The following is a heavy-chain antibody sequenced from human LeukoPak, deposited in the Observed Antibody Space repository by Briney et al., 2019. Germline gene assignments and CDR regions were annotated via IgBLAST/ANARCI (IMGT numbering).Heavy chain of an antibody. CDR3: ARDLFGYSAAFDI. V-gene: IGHV3-66*01. D-gene: IGHD2-15*01. CDR2: IYSGGST. Sequence: GGSLRLSCAASGSTVSSNYMSWVRQAPGKGLEWVSVIYSGGSTYYADSVKGRFTISRDNSKNTLYLQMNSLRAEDTAVYYCARDLFGYSAAFDIWGQGTMVTVSS. J-gene: IGHJ3*02. CDR1: GSTVSSNY.